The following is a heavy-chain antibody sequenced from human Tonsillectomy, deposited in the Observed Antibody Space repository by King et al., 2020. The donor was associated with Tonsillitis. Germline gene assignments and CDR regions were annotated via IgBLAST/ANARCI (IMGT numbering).Heavy chain of an antibody. V-gene: IGHV1-58*01. J-gene: IGHJ3*02. CDR2: IVVGSGNT. Sequence: LQLVQSGPEVKKPGTSVKVSCKASGFTFTSSAVQWVRQARGQRLEWIGWIVVGSGNTNYAQKFQERVTITRDMSTSTAYMELSSLRSEDTAVYYCAAEGAYSSGCYDGALDIWGQGTMVTVSS. CDR1: GFTFTSSA. D-gene: IGHD6-19*01. CDR3: AAEGAYSSGCYDGALDI.